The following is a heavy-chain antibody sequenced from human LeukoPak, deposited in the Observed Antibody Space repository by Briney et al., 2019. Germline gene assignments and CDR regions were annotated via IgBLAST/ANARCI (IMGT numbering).Heavy chain of an antibody. CDR1: GFTFSSYG. Sequence: PGGSLRLSCAASGFTFSSYGMHWVRQAPGKGLEWVAVIWYDGSNKYYADSVKGRFTISRDNSKNTLYLQMNSLRAEDTAVYYCARGSPEPSFYDILTGYYGYWGQGTLVTVSS. V-gene: IGHV3-33*01. CDR2: IWYDGSNK. J-gene: IGHJ4*02. CDR3: ARGSPEPSFYDILTGYYGY. D-gene: IGHD3-9*01.